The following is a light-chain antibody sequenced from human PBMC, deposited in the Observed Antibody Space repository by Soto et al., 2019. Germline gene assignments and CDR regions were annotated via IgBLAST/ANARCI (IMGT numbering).Light chain of an antibody. V-gene: IGKV3-11*01. J-gene: IGKJ4*01. CDR3: QQRSNWPLLT. CDR1: QSVSSY. Sequence: EIVLTQSPATLSLSPGERATLSCRASQSVSSYFAWYQQKPGQAPRLLIYDASNRATGIPARFSGSGSGTDFTLTISSLEPEGFAVYYCQQRSNWPLLTFGGGTKVEIK. CDR2: DAS.